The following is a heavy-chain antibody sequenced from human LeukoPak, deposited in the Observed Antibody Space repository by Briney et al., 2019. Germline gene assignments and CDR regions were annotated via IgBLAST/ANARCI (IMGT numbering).Heavy chain of an antibody. CDR1: GFTFSNYA. J-gene: IGHJ4*02. Sequence: GGSLRLSCAASGFTFSNYAMTWVRQVPGKGLEWVSGISGTGGTTNYADSVKGRFTISRDNSKNTLYLQMSSLRAEDMAVYYCAKTVYYGGNLRYFDYWGQGTLVTVSS. CDR2: ISGTGGTT. D-gene: IGHD4-23*01. V-gene: IGHV3-23*01. CDR3: AKTVYYGGNLRYFDY.